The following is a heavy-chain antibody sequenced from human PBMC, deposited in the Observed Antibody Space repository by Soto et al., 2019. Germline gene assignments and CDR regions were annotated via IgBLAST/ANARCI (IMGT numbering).Heavy chain of an antibody. CDR1: GFTFSSYW. CDR3: AREKRRSGWWNYFDY. Sequence: GGSLRLSCAASGFTFSSYWMSWVRQAPGKGLEWVANIKQDGSEKYYVDSVKGRFTISRENAKNSLYLQMNSLRAEDTAVYYCAREKRRSGWWNYFDYWGQGTLVTVSS. CDR2: IKQDGSEK. J-gene: IGHJ4*02. D-gene: IGHD6-19*01. V-gene: IGHV3-7*01.